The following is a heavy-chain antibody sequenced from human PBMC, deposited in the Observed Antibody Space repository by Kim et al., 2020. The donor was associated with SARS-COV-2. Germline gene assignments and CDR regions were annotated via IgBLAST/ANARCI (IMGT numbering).Heavy chain of an antibody. CDR3: ANDRGEWHPNGGWLDS. D-gene: IGHD3-3*01. V-gene: IGHV3-23*01. CDR2: NSASGNIT. Sequence: GGSLRLSCAASGFTFSTYAMSWVRQGSGKGLEWVSANSASGNITYYADSVKGRFSISRDNSKNTLYLRMTSLRPEDTAVYYCANDRGEWHPNGGWLDSWRQGTLVTVSS. J-gene: IGHJ4*02. CDR1: GFTFSTYA.